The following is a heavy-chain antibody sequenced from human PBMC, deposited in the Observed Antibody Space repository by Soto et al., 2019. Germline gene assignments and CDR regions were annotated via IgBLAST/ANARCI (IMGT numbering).Heavy chain of an antibody. D-gene: IGHD1-26*01. J-gene: IGHJ4*02. CDR2: MSSDGSKI. V-gene: IGHV3-30*18. Sequence: QVQLVESGGGAVQPGESLRLSCVASGFDFTYYAMHWVRQAPGKGLESVAVMSSDGSKIHHTDSVKGRFTISRDNSTNTLYLQMTSLRKEDTAVYFCAQDEGVGGTLGPFDYWGQGTPVYVSS. CDR1: GFDFTYYA. CDR3: AQDEGVGGTLGPFDY.